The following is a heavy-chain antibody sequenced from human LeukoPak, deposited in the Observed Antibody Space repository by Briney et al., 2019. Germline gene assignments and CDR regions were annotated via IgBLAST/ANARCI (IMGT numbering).Heavy chain of an antibody. Sequence: PGGSLRLSCAASGFPLSSYAMSWVRQGPGKGLEWVAATSSSDPGTYYADSVKGRFTISRDNAKNSLYLQMNSLRAEDTAVYYCARDLERWENWFDPWGQGTLVTVSS. CDR1: GFPLSSYA. J-gene: IGHJ5*02. CDR2: TSSSDPGT. CDR3: ARDLERWENWFDP. D-gene: IGHD1-26*01. V-gene: IGHV3-21*01.